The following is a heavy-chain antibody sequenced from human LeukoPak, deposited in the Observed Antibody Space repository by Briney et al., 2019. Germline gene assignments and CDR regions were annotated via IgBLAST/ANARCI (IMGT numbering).Heavy chain of an antibody. J-gene: IGHJ4*02. V-gene: IGHV4-38-2*02. D-gene: IGHD3-10*01. CDR3: TRGGGGSGSYYEYYFDY. CDR2: IYHSERT. CDR1: GYSISSGYY. Sequence: SSETLSLTCTVSGYSISSGYYWGWIRQPPGKGLEWIGNIYHSERTHYNPSLKSRVTISVDTSKNQFSLKLSSVTAADTAVYYCTRGGGGSGSYYEYYFDYWGQGTLVTVSS.